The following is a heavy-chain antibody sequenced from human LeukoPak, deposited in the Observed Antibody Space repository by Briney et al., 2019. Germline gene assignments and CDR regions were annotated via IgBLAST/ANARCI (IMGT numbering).Heavy chain of an antibody. J-gene: IGHJ4*02. Sequence: GGSLRLSCVASGFTFSTHWMNWVRQAPGKGLEWMANIRQDGSDKFYADSLKGRFTISRDNAKNSVFLQMSSLRAEDTAVYYCARGRFTDNGVFDYWGRGTLVIVSS. CDR2: IRQDGSDK. CDR3: ARGRFTDNGVFDY. V-gene: IGHV3-7*01. CDR1: GFTFSTHW. D-gene: IGHD1-14*01.